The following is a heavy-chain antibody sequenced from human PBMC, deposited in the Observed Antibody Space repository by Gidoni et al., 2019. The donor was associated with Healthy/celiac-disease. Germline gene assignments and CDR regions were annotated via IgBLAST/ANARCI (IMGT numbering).Heavy chain of an antibody. CDR2: ISWNSGSI. V-gene: IGHV3-9*01. Sequence: EVQLVESGGGLVQPGRSRRLSCAASGFTFDDYARHWVRQAPGKGLEWVSGISWNSGSIGYADSVKGRFTISRDNAKNSLYLQMNSLRAEDTALYYCAKGAYGDYASFDYWGQGTLVTVSS. CDR3: AKGAYGDYASFDY. J-gene: IGHJ4*02. D-gene: IGHD4-17*01. CDR1: GFTFDDYA.